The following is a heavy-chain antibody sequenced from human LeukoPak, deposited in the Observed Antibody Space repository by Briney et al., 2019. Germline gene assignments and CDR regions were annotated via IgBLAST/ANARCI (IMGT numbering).Heavy chain of an antibody. V-gene: IGHV4-59*08. CDR1: GGSISSYY. J-gene: IGHJ6*03. Sequence: SETLSLTCTVSGGSISSYYWSWIRQPPGKGLEWIGYMSYSGSTSYNSSLKRRVTISVDTSKNQFSLKLSSVTAADTAVYYCARVPGRDASLDRRYFYYMDFWGKGTTVTISS. D-gene: IGHD5-24*01. CDR2: MSYSGST. CDR3: ARVPGRDASLDRRYFYYMDF.